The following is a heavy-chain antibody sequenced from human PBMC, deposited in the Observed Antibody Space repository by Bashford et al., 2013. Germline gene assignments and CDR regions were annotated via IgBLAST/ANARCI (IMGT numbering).Heavy chain of an antibody. CDR1: GYTFTGYY. CDR3: ARDRRPGVVNTNYYYYGMDV. Sequence: ASVKVSCKASGYTFTGYYMHWVRQAPGQGLEWMGWIKPNSGGTNYAQKFQGRVSMTRDTSTSTAYMELSRLRSDDTAVYYCARDRRPGVVNTNYYYYGMDVWGQGTTVTRLL. J-gene: IGHJ6*02. D-gene: IGHD3-3*01. CDR2: IKPNSGGT. V-gene: IGHV1-2*02.